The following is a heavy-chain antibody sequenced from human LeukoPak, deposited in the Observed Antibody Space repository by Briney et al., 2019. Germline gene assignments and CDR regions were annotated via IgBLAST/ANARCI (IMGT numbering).Heavy chain of an antibody. V-gene: IGHV1-18*01. CDR1: GYTFTSYG. J-gene: IGHJ6*02. Sequence: ASVTVSCKASGYTFTSYGISWVRQAPGQGLEWMGWISAYNGNTNYAQKLQGRVTMTTDTSTSTAYMELRSLRSDDTAVYYCARGPRIMITFGGVIALPTYYYYGMDVWGQGTTVTVSS. CDR2: ISAYNGNT. CDR3: ARGPRIMITFGGVIALPTYYYYGMDV. D-gene: IGHD3-16*02.